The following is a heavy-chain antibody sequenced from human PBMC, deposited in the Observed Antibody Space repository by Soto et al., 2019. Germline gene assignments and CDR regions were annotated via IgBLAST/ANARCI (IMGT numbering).Heavy chain of an antibody. Sequence: PSETLSLTCSVSGGSISSGDYYWNWIRQPPGRGLEWIGHIYYSGSTYYNSSLKSRVTISLDTSKNQFSLKLSSVTAADTAVYYCARGVIHWGQGTLVTVSS. CDR3: ARGVIH. CDR2: IYYSGST. V-gene: IGHV4-30-4*01. CDR1: GGSISSGDYY. J-gene: IGHJ4*02. D-gene: IGHD2-21*01.